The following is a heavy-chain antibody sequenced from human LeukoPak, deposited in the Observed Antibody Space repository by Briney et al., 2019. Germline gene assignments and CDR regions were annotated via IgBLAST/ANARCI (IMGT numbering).Heavy chain of an antibody. Sequence: LPGGSLRLSCAASGFIFSSYAMSWVRQAPGKGLEWVSAISSTSVSTYYADSVKGRFTISRGNSNNTLFLQMNSLRAEDTAIYYCTKLPSAWWLGNYFDYWGQGTLVTVSS. V-gene: IGHV3-23*01. CDR2: ISSTSVST. J-gene: IGHJ4*02. CDR1: GFIFSSYA. CDR3: TKLPSAWWLGNYFDY. D-gene: IGHD2-8*02.